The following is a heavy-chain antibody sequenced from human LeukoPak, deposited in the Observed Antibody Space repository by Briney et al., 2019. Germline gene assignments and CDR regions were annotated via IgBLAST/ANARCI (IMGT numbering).Heavy chain of an antibody. D-gene: IGHD2-2*01. V-gene: IGHV4-4*07. CDR1: GGSISSYY. CDR2: IYTSGST. Sequence: PSETLSLXCTVSGGSISSYYWSWIRQPAGKVLEWIGRIYTSGSTNYNPSLKSRVIMSVDTSKNQFSLKLSSVTAADTAVYYCARDVGYCSSTSCSNWFDPWGQGTLVTVSS. J-gene: IGHJ5*02. CDR3: ARDVGYCSSTSCSNWFDP.